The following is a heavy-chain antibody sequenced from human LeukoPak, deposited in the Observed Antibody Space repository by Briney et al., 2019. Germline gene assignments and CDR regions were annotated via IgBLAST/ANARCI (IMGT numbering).Heavy chain of an antibody. CDR3: AAHYDFWSGYYLNAFDI. CDR1: GFTFSSYA. V-gene: IGHV3-30-3*01. J-gene: IGHJ3*02. D-gene: IGHD3-3*01. Sequence: GGSLRLSCAASGFTFSSYAMHWVRQAPGKGLEWVAVISYDGSNKYYADSVKGRFTISRDNSKNTLYLQMNSLRAEDTAVYYCAAHYDFWSGYYLNAFDIWGQGTMVTVSS. CDR2: ISYDGSNK.